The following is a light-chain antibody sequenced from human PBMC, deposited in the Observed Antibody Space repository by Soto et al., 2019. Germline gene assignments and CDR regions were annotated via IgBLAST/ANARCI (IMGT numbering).Light chain of an antibody. J-gene: IGKJ1*01. V-gene: IGKV1-39*01. CDR1: QNVSNY. CDR3: QESYTRA. CDR2: AAS. Sequence: DIQMTQSPSSLSASVGDRVTITCRASQNVSNYLNWYQKKSGEAPNLLIFAASTLQSGVPSRFSGSGAETEFTLTISSLQPEDFATYYCQESYTRAFGQGTVVEI.